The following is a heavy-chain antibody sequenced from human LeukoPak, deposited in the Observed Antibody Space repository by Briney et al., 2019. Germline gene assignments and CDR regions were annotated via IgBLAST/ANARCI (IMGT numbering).Heavy chain of an antibody. D-gene: IGHD3-3*01. V-gene: IGHV3-23*01. J-gene: IGHJ4*02. CDR3: AKVAITIFGVVLYYFDY. Sequence: QPGGSLRLSCAASGFAFSSYAMSWVRQAPGKGLEWVSAISGSGGSTYYADSVKGRFTISRDNSKNKLYLQMNSLRAEDTAVYYCAKVAITIFGVVLYYFDYWGQGTLVTVSS. CDR2: ISGSGGST. CDR1: GFAFSSYA.